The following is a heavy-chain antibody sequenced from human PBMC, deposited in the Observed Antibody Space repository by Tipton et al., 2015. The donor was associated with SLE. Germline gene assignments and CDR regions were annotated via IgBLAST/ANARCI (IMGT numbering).Heavy chain of an antibody. CDR1: GGSISSHY. V-gene: IGHV4-34*09. J-gene: IGHJ3*02. CDR3: ASCSRSDAFDI. Sequence: TLSLTCTVSGGSISSHYWSWIRQPPGKGLAWIGEINHSGSTYYNPSLKSRVTISVDTSKNQFSLKLSSMTAADTAVYYCASCSRSDAFDIWGQGTMVTVSS. CDR2: INHSGST. D-gene: IGHD2-2*01.